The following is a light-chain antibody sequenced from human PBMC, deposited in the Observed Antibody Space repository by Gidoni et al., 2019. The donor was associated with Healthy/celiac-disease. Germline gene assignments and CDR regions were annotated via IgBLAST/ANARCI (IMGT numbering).Light chain of an antibody. CDR2: DAS. Sequence: EIVLTQSPATLSLSPGERATLSCRASQSVSSYLAWYQQKPGQAPRLLIYDASNRATGIPARFSGSGSGTDFTLTISSLEPEDFAVYYCQQRSNWPPMYNFXQXTKLEIK. CDR3: QQRSNWPPMYN. V-gene: IGKV3-11*01. CDR1: QSVSSY. J-gene: IGKJ2*01.